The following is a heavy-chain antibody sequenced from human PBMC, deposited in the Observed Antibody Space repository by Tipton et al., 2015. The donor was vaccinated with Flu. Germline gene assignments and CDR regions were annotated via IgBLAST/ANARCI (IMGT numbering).Heavy chain of an antibody. D-gene: IGHD1-26*01. Sequence: SLRLSCATSRFTLSNYEMNWIRQAPGKGLEWVSYISATAGTIYYADSVKGRFTISRDNAMNSLYLQMNSLRDEDTAVYYCARVTVGTWGMDVWGQGTTVTVSS. CDR3: ARVTVGTWGMDV. V-gene: IGHV3-48*03. CDR1: RFTLSNYE. CDR2: ISATAGTI. J-gene: IGHJ6*02.